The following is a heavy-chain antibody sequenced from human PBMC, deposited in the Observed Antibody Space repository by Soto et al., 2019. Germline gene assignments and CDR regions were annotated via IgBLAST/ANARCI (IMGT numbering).Heavy chain of an antibody. D-gene: IGHD1-1*01. V-gene: IGHV3-48*03. J-gene: IGHJ6*02. Sequence: GGSLRLSCAASGFTFSSYEMNWVRQAPGKGLEWVSYISSSGSTIYYADSVKGRFTISRDNAKNSLYLQINSLRAEDTDVYYCARDALYKGYYYYGMDVWGQGTTVTVSS. CDR3: ARDALYKGYYYYGMDV. CDR1: GFTFSSYE. CDR2: ISSSGSTI.